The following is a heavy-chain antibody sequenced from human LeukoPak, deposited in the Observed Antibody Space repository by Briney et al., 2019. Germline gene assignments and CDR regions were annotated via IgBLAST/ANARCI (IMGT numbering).Heavy chain of an antibody. CDR3: AREGWFGELGFDDAFDI. V-gene: IGHV1-69*05. CDR1: GGTFSSYA. CDR2: IIPIFGTA. D-gene: IGHD3-10*01. J-gene: IGHJ3*02. Sequence: SVKVSCKASGGTFSSYAISWVRQAPGQGLEWMGGIIPIFGTAHYAQKFQGRVTITTDESTSTAYMELSSLRSEDTAVYYCAREGWFGELGFDDAFDIWGQGTMVTVSS.